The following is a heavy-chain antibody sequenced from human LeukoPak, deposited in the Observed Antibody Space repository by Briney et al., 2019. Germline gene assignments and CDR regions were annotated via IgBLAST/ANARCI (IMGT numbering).Heavy chain of an antibody. Sequence: GGSLRLSCAASGFTFSSYEMNWVRQAPGKGLEWVSYITKSGSTIYYADSVKGRFTISRDNAKKSLYLQMNSLRAEDTAVYYCATSRRGFGGLWGYWGQGTLVTVSS. D-gene: IGHD3-10*01. J-gene: IGHJ4*02. CDR1: GFTFSSYE. CDR2: ITKSGSTI. V-gene: IGHV3-48*03. CDR3: ATSRRGFGGLWGY.